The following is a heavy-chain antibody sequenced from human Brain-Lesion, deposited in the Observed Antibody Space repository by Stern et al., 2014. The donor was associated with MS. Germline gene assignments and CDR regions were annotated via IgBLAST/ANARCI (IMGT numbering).Heavy chain of an antibody. CDR3: AKLWLGELPESPFDY. CDR2: IYYRGST. V-gene: IGHV4-39*01. Sequence: VQLVESGPGLVKPSETLSLTCTVSGGSISSSSYYWGWIRQPPGKGLEWIGSIYYRGSTYYNPSLKSRVTISMATSKNQFSLRRSLVTAADTAVYFCAKLWLGELPESPFDYWGQGTLVTVSS. D-gene: IGHD3-10*01. CDR1: GGSISSSSYY. J-gene: IGHJ4*02.